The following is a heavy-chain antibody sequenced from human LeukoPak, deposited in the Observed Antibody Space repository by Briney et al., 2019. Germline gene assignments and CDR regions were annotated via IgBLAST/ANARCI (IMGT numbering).Heavy chain of an antibody. CDR1: GYTFTSYA. CDR3: ARGGGRSGYGVPNYYGMDV. CDR2: INTNTGSP. D-gene: IGHD4-17*01. V-gene: IGHV7-4-1*02. Sequence: GASVKVSCKASGYTFTSYAMNWVRQAPGQGLEWMGWINTNTGSPTYAQGFTGRFVFSLDTSVSTAYLQISSLKAEDTAVYYCARGGGRSGYGVPNYYGMDVWGQGTTVTVSS. J-gene: IGHJ6*02.